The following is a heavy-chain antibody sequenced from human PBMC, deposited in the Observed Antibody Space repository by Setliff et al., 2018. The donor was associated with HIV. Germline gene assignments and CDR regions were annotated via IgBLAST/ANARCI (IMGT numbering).Heavy chain of an antibody. Sequence: GASVKVSCKASGYTFTAYYIHWVRQAPGQGLEWMGRIIPNSGATNYAQKFQGRVTMTRDTSISTAYMELSRLRSDDTAIYYCATKVYCTNGVCLDAFDIWG. CDR2: IIPNSGAT. D-gene: IGHD2-8*01. J-gene: IGHJ3*02. CDR1: GYTFTAYY. V-gene: IGHV1-2*06. CDR3: ATKVYCTNGVCLDAFDI.